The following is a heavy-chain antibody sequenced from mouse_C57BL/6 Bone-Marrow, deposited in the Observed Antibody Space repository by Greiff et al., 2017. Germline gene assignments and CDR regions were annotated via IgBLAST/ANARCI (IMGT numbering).Heavy chain of an antibody. CDR2: ISSGGSYT. Sequence: EVQVVESGGDLVKPGGSLKLSCAASGFTFSSYGMSWVRQTPDKRLEWVATISSGGSYTYYPDSVKGRFTISRDNAKNTLYLQMSSLKSEDTAMYYCARPPGSSFHWYFDVWGTGTTVTVSS. J-gene: IGHJ1*03. V-gene: IGHV5-6*01. CDR3: ARPPGSSFHWYFDV. CDR1: GFTFSSYG. D-gene: IGHD1-1*01.